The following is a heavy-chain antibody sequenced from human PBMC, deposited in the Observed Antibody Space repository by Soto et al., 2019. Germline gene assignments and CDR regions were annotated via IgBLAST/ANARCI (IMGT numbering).Heavy chain of an antibody. CDR1: GYPLTSNY. CDR3: ARGEPHSSGWNFDY. Sequence: QVQLVQSGAEVKKPGASVKVSCTASGYPLTSNYIHWVRQAPGEGLEWMGKINPSGGTTRYGQKFQGRVTMTRDTSKSTVYMEMSSLRSEDTAVYYCARGEPHSSGWNFDYWGQGTLVIVSP. V-gene: IGHV1-46*01. CDR2: INPSGGTT. J-gene: IGHJ4*02. D-gene: IGHD6-19*01.